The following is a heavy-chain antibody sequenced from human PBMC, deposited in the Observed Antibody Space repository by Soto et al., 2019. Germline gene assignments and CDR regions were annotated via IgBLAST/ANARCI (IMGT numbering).Heavy chain of an antibody. D-gene: IGHD3-3*01. CDR3: ARDQIKYYDFWSGYWNWFDP. CDR2: ISYDGSNK. V-gene: IGHV3-30-3*01. Sequence: VGSVRLSCAASGFTFSSYAMGWVRQAPGKGLEWVAVISYDGSNKYYADSVKGRFTISRDNSKNTLYLQMNSLRAEGTAVYYCARDQIKYYDFWSGYWNWFDPWGQGTLVTVSS. J-gene: IGHJ5*02. CDR1: GFTFSSYA.